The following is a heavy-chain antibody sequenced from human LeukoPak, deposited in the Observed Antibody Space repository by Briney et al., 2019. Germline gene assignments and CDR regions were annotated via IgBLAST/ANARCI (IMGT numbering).Heavy chain of an antibody. CDR1: GFTVSSNY. CDR3: ARGVAAAVVDY. J-gene: IGHJ4*02. CDR2: IYSGGST. D-gene: IGHD6-13*01. V-gene: IGHV3-53*01. Sequence: GGSLRLSCAASGFTVSSNYMSWVRQAPGKGLEWVSVIYSGGSTYYADSVKGRFTISRDNSKNTLYLQMNSLRAEDTAVYYCARGVAAAVVDYWGQGTLVTVSP.